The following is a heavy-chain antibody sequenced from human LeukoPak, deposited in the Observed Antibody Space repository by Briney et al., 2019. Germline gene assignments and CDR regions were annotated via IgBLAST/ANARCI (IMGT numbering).Heavy chain of an antibody. J-gene: IGHJ6*03. CDR3: AGQYYYGSGKGGLYYMDV. V-gene: IGHV4-39*01. Sequence: SETLSLTRTVSGGSISSSSYYWGWIRQPPGKGLEWIGSIYYSGSTYYNPSLKSRVTISVDTSKNQFSLKLSSVTAADTAVYYCAGQYYYGSGKGGLYYMDVWGKGTTVTISS. CDR1: GGSISSSSYY. CDR2: IYYSGST. D-gene: IGHD3-10*01.